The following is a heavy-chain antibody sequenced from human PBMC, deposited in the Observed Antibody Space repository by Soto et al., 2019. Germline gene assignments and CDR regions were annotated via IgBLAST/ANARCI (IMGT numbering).Heavy chain of an antibody. D-gene: IGHD6-19*01. CDR1: GFTFSTYW. CDR3: AKEWSYSSGWSHVDY. Sequence: GGSLRLSCAASGFTFSTYWMSWVRQPPGKGLEWVANIRPQGSNKYHADSVKGRFTISRDNSKNTLYLQMNSLRAEDTAVYYCAKEWSYSSGWSHVDYWGQGTLVTVSS. V-gene: IGHV3-7*05. CDR2: IRPQGSNK. J-gene: IGHJ4*02.